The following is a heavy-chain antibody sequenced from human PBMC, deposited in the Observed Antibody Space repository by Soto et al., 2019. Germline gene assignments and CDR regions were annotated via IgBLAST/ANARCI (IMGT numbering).Heavy chain of an antibody. CDR2: VSASSTI. CDR3: ARHPERIAQIGWFDP. V-gene: IGHV3-48*01. CDR1: GFTFSTYA. J-gene: IGHJ5*02. D-gene: IGHD6-13*01. Sequence: GGSLRLSCAASGFTFSTYAMAWVRQAPGKGLEWVSGVSASSTIYYADSVKGRFTISRDNAKNSLYLQMNSLRAEDTAVYYCARHPERIAQIGWFDPWGQGTLVTVSS.